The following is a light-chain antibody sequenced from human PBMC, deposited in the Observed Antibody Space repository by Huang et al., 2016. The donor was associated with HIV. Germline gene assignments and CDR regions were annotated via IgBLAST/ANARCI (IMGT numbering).Light chain of an antibody. CDR2: GAS. CDR3: QQYNKWPRT. J-gene: IGKJ1*01. CDR1: ESVAAN. V-gene: IGKV3-15*01. Sequence: EIVMTQSPATLSASPGERATLSCRASESVAANLAWYQQIPGQTPRLLIHGASTRATDIPARFSGSGSGTEFTLTISSLQSEDFAVYYCQQYNKWPRTFGQGTKVEI.